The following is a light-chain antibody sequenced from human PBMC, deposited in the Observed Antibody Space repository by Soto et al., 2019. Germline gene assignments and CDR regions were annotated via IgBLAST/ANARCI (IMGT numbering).Light chain of an antibody. CDR2: AAS. CDR3: QHYVNWPLT. Sequence: EIVITQSPVTLSVSQGEGATLSCRASQVIGNTLAWYQQKPGQTPRLLIYAASIRATGVPARFSGSGSGTDITLTINSLQSEDFAVYYCQHYVNWPLTSGGGTKVESK. CDR1: QVIGNT. J-gene: IGKJ4*01. V-gene: IGKV3-15*01.